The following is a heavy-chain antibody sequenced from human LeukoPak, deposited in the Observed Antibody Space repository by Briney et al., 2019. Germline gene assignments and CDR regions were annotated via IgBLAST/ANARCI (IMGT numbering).Heavy chain of an antibody. CDR3: ARDQYDFWSGYRYYYYCYMDV. J-gene: IGHJ6*03. V-gene: IGHV1-46*01. D-gene: IGHD3-3*01. CDR1: GYTFTSYY. Sequence: ASVKVSCKASGYTFTSYYMHWVRQAPGQGLEWMGIINPSGGSTSYAQKFQGRVTMTRDTSTSTVYMELSSLRSEDTAVYYCARDQYDFWSGYRYYYYCYMDVWGKGTTVTVSS. CDR2: INPSGGST.